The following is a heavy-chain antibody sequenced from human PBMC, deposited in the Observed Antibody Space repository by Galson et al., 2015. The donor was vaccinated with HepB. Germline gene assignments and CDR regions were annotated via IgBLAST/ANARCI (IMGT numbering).Heavy chain of an antibody. V-gene: IGHV3-21*01. CDR2: ISSSSSYI. Sequence: SLRLSCPASGFTFHGYSMNWVRQAQGKGLECVSSISSSSSYIYYADSVKGRFTISRDNAKNSLYLQMNSPRAEDTAVYYCSRGGSGSGHFDYWGQGALVTVSS. J-gene: IGHJ4*02. CDR1: GFTFHGYS. D-gene: IGHD6-19*01. CDR3: SRGGSGSGHFDY.